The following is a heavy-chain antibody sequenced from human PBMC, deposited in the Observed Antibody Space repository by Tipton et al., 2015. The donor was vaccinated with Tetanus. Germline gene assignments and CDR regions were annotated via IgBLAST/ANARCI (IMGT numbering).Heavy chain of an antibody. CDR1: GFTFSIYY. CDR3: ARGGNYNYQYGLDV. Sequence: SLRLSCSASGFTFSIYYMSWIRQPPGKGLEWISYISSSGSTIYNADSVKGRFTISRDNAKNSLYLQLDSLRAEDTATYYCARGGNYNYQYGLDVRGQGTPVTVSS. J-gene: IGHJ6*02. V-gene: IGHV3-11*01. CDR2: ISSSGSTI.